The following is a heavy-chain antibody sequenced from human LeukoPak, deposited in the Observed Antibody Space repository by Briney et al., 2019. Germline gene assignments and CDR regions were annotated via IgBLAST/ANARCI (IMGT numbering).Heavy chain of an antibody. J-gene: IGHJ4*02. CDR2: IYYSGST. CDR3: ATNTGYSDY. Sequence: PSETLSLTCTVSGGSISSYYWSWIRQPPGKGLEWIGYIYYSGSTNYSPSLKSRVTISVDTSKNQFSLKLSSVTAADTAVYYCATNTGYSDYWGQGTLVTVSS. V-gene: IGHV4-59*01. CDR1: GGSISSYY. D-gene: IGHD3-10*01.